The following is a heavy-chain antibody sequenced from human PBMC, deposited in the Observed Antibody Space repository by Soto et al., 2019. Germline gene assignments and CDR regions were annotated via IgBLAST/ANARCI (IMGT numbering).Heavy chain of an antibody. J-gene: IGHJ3*02. V-gene: IGHV3-11*04. Sequence: GGSLRLSCAASGFTFSDYYMSWIRQAPGKGLEWVSYISSSGSTIYYADSVKGRFTISRDNAKNSLYLQMNSLGAEDTAVYFCARDHLYYYDSLGGPLYGLDIGGKGKMVTVS. CDR3: ARDHLYYYDSLGGPLYGLDI. CDR1: GFTFSDYY. CDR2: ISSSGSTI. D-gene: IGHD3-22*01.